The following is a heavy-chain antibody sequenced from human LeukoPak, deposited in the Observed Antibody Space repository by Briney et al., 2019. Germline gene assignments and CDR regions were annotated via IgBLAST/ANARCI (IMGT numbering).Heavy chain of an antibody. V-gene: IGHV3-49*04. CDR3: TRMGINKVGATPFDY. J-gene: IGHJ4*02. D-gene: IGHD1-26*01. CDR2: IRSKAYGETK. CDR1: GFTFGDDA. Sequence: PGGSLRLSCTASGFTFGDDAMSWVRQAPGKGLEWVGFIRSKAYGETKEYAASVKGRFTISRDDSKSIAYLQMNSLKTEDTAVYYCTRMGINKVGATPFDYWGQGTLVTVSS.